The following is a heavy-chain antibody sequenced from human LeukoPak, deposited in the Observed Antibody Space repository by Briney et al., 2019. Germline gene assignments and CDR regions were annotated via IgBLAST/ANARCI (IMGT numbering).Heavy chain of an antibody. CDR3: AGTYYYDSSGYRGAFDI. CDR2: IYYSGST. CDR1: GGSISSYY. D-gene: IGHD3-22*01. Sequence: KPSETLSLTCTVSGGSISSYYWNWIRQPPGKGLEWIGYIYYSGSTNYNPSLKSRVTISLDTSKNQFSLKLSSVTAADTAVYYCAGTYYYDSSGYRGAFDIWGRGTMVTVSS. V-gene: IGHV4-59*01. J-gene: IGHJ3*02.